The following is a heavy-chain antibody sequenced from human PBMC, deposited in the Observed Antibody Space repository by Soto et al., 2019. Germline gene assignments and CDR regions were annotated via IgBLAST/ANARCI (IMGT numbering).Heavy chain of an antibody. CDR2: ISSSGSTI. V-gene: IGHV3-48*03. CDR1: GFTFSSYE. D-gene: IGHD6-19*01. CDR3: ARVGGEHSIAVAGRRFDY. J-gene: IGHJ4*02. Sequence: GGSLRLSCAASGFTFSSYEMNWVRQAPGKGLEWVSYISSSGSTIYYADSVKGRFTISRDNAKNSLYLQMNSLRAEDTAVYYCARVGGEHSIAVAGRRFDYWGQGTLVTVSS.